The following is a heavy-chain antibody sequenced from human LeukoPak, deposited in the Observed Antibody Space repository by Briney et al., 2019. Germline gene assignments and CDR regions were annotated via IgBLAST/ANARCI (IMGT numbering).Heavy chain of an antibody. CDR3: ARDKQPGDY. J-gene: IGHJ4*02. D-gene: IGHD5-18*01. Sequence: PSETLSLTCTVSGGSISSYYWGWIRKPPGKGMDWIGYIYYSGSTTHNPSLKSRITISVDTPKNQFSLQLSSVTAADTAVYYCARDKQPGDYWGQGTLVTVSS. CDR1: GGSISSYY. V-gene: IGHV4-59*12. CDR2: IYYSGST.